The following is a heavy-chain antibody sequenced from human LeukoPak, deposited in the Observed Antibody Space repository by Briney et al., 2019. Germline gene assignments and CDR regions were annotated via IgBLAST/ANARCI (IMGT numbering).Heavy chain of an antibody. CDR2: VNWNGDGT. D-gene: IGHD1-26*01. CDR3: ARLGGPDYYFYYYMDV. Sequence: GGSLRLSCAASGFTFHDFAMSWVRQAPGKGLEWVSGVNWNGDGTGYADSVEGRFTISRDNAKNSLYLQMKSLRVDDTALYYCARLGGPDYYFYYYMDVWGKGTTVTVSS. V-gene: IGHV3-20*04. J-gene: IGHJ6*03. CDR1: GFTFHDFA.